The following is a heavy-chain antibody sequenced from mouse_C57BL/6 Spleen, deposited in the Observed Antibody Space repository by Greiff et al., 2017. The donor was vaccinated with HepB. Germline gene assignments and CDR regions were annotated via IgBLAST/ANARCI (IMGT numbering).Heavy chain of an antibody. J-gene: IGHJ2*01. CDR3: AREEAAQVFDY. CDR2: INPSTGGT. Sequence: VQLQQSGPELVKPGASVKISCKASGYSFTGYYMNWVKQSPEKSLEWIGEINPSTGGTTYNQKFKAKATLTVDKSSSTAYMQLKSLTSEDSAVYYCAREEAAQVFDYWGQGTTLTVSS. CDR1: GYSFTGYY. V-gene: IGHV1-42*01. D-gene: IGHD3-2*02.